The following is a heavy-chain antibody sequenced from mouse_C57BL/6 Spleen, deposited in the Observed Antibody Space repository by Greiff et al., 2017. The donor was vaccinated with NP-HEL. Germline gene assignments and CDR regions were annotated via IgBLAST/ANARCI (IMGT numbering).Heavy chain of an antibody. V-gene: IGHV5-17*01. Sequence: EVKVVESGGGLVKPGGSLKPSCAASGFTFSDYGMHWVRQAPEKGLEWVAYISSGSSTIYYADTVKGRFTISRDNAKNTLFLQMTSLRSEDTAMYYCARSSYSNSYAMDYWGQGTSVTVSS. CDR3: ARSSYSNSYAMDY. D-gene: IGHD2-5*01. J-gene: IGHJ4*01. CDR1: GFTFSDYG. CDR2: ISSGSSTI.